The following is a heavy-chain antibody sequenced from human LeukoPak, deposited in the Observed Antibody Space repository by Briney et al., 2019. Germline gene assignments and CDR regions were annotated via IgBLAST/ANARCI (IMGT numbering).Heavy chain of an antibody. CDR1: ALTFSSYS. D-gene: IGHD2-2*01. V-gene: IGHV3-21*01. CDR3: ARGNAPLPFDY. CDR2: ISSGDGGYI. J-gene: IGHJ4*02. Sequence: GGSLRLSCAHSALTFSSYSMHWVRQAPGAGLEWVSSISSGDGGYIYYADSVKGRFTISRDNTKNSLYLQMISLRAEDTAVYYCARGNAPLPFDYWGQGNLVTVSS.